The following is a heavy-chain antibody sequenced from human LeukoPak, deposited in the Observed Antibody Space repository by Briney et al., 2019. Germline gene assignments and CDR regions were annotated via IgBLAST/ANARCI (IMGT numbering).Heavy chain of an antibody. V-gene: IGHV1-69*13. CDR1: GGTLSSSA. D-gene: IGHD6-13*01. CDR2: IIPIFGTA. J-gene: IGHJ4*02. Sequence: ASVKVSCKASGGTLSSSAINWVRQAPGQGLEWMGGIIPIFGTANYAQKFQGRVTITADESTSTAYMELSSLRSEDTAVYYCARSNIAAAGKFDYWGQGTLVTVSS. CDR3: ARSNIAAAGKFDY.